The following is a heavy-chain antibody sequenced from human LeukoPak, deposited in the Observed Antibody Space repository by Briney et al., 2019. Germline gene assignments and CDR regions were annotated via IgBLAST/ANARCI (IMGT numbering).Heavy chain of an antibody. CDR3: ARLSAL. Sequence: ASVKVSCKASGYTFTSYGISWIRQASGQGLESMGWINPKNGDTKYAQRSQGRLTITMDTSIDTVYMELRSLRYDDTAVYYCARLSALWGQGTLVTVSS. CDR1: GYTFTSYG. J-gene: IGHJ4*02. V-gene: IGHV1-18*01. CDR2: INPKNGDT.